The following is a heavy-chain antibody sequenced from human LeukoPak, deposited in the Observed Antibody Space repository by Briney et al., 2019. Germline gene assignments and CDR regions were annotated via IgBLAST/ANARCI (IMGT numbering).Heavy chain of an antibody. V-gene: IGHV4-34*01. CDR3: ARVDTAMVFDY. J-gene: IGHJ4*02. CDR1: GGSFSVYY. CDR2: INHSGST. D-gene: IGHD5-18*01. Sequence: PSETLSLTCAVYGGSFSVYYWSWIRQPPGKGLEWIGEINHSGSTNYNPSLKSRVTISVDTSKNQFSLKLSSVTAADTAVYYCARVDTAMVFDYWGQGTLVTVSS.